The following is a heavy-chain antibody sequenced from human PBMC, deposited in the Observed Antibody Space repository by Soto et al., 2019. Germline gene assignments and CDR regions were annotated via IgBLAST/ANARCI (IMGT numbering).Heavy chain of an antibody. CDR2: ISSSSSYI. D-gene: IGHD3-10*01. V-gene: IGHV3-21*01. J-gene: IGHJ6*02. CDR3: ARDNYYGSGSYYSYYYGMDV. CDR1: GFTFSSYS. Sequence: GGSLRLSCAASGFTFSSYSMNWVRQAPGKGLEWVSSISSSSSYIYYADSVKGRFTISRDNAKNSLYLQMSSLRAEDTAVYYCARDNYYGSGSYYSYYYGMDVWGQGTTVTVS.